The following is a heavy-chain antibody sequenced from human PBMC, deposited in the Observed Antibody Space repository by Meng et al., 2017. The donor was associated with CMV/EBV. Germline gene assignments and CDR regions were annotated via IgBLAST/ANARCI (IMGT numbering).Heavy chain of an antibody. CDR3: ARRPGIAAAGTYYGMDV. CDR2: INPNSGGT. V-gene: IGHV1-2*02. CDR1: GYTFTGYY. J-gene: IGHJ6*02. Sequence: GESLKISCKASGYTFTGYYMHWVRQAPGQGLEWMGWINPNSGGTNYAQKFQGRVTMTRDTSISTAYMELSRLRSDDTAVYYCARRPGIAAAGTYYGMDVWGQGTTVTVSS. D-gene: IGHD6-13*01.